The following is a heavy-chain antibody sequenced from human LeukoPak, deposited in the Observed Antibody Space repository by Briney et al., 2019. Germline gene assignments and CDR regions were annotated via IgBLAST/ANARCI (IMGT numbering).Heavy chain of an antibody. CDR2: ISSSSSTI. V-gene: IGHV3-48*01. CDR3: ASWGPVIAAAFYYFDY. Sequence: GGSLRLSCAASGFTFSSYSMNWVRQAPGKGLEWVSYISSSSSTIYYADSVKGRFTISRDNTKNSLYLQMNSLRAEDTAVDYCASWGPVIAAAFYYFDYWGQGTLVTVSS. D-gene: IGHD6-13*01. J-gene: IGHJ4*02. CDR1: GFTFSSYS.